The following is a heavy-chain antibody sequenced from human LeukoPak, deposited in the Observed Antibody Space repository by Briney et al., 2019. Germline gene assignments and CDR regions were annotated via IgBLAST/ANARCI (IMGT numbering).Heavy chain of an antibody. Sequence: PSETLSLTCTVSGGSISSSSYYWGWIRQPPGKGLEWNGSIYYSGSTYYNPSLKSRVTISVDTSKNQFSLKLSSVTAADTAVYYCVSPRGFSYGHFDYWGQGTLVTVSS. CDR1: GGSISSSSYY. CDR2: IYYSGST. D-gene: IGHD5-18*01. J-gene: IGHJ4*02. CDR3: VSPRGFSYGHFDY. V-gene: IGHV4-39*01.